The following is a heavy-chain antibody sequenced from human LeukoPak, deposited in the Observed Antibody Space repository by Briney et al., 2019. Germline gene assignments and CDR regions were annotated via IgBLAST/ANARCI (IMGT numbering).Heavy chain of an antibody. J-gene: IGHJ4*02. D-gene: IGHD1-7*01. CDR1: GFTFSSYA. Sequence: PGGSLRLSCAASGFTFSSYAMSWVRQAPGKGLEWVSAISGSGGSTYYADSVKGRFTISRDNSKNTLYLQMNSLRAEDTAVYYCAKDAYLLYNWNYAGYFDYWGQGTLVTVPS. V-gene: IGHV3-23*01. CDR2: ISGSGGST. CDR3: AKDAYLLYNWNYAGYFDY.